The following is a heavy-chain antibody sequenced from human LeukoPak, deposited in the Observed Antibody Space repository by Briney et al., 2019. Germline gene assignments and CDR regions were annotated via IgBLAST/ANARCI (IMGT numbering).Heavy chain of an antibody. CDR1: GFTVSNSY. CDR2: IYGGGST. D-gene: IGHD3-22*01. J-gene: IGHJ6*03. CDR3: ARDRYYYDSSANYYYTDV. Sequence: GGSLRLSCSASGFTVSNSYMSWVRQAPGKGLEGVSVIYGGGSTHYAEAVKGRFTIYRDSSKNTLYLLMNSLRAEDTAVYFCARDRYYYDSSANYYYTDVWGKGTTVTVSS. V-gene: IGHV3-53*01.